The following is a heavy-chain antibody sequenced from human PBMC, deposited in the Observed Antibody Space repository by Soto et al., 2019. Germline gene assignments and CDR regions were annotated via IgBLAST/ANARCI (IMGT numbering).Heavy chain of an antibody. CDR1: GGSISSSSYY. Sequence: PSETLSLTCTVSGGSISSSSYYWGWIRQPPGKGLEWIGSIYYRRSTYYNPSLKSRVTISVDTSKNQFSLKLSSVTAADTAVYYCARRITMVGGDNRDTFDPWGQGTLVTVSS. D-gene: IGHD3-10*01. V-gene: IGHV4-39*01. CDR2: IYYRRST. CDR3: ARRITMVGGDNRDTFDP. J-gene: IGHJ5*02.